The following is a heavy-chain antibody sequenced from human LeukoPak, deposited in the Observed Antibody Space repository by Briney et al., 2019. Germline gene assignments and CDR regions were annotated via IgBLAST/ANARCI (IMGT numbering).Heavy chain of an antibody. CDR1: GFSFSTYA. CDR3: AKPLRCYDAFDI. V-gene: IGHV3-23*01. D-gene: IGHD2-21*01. Sequence: GGSLRLSCAASGFSFSTYAISWVRQAPGGGREWVSAISGNGGSTYYADSVKGRFTLSRGTSKNTLYLQIDSVRAQDTAVSYCAKPLRCYDAFDIWHQATMVTVSS. CDR2: ISGNGGST. J-gene: IGHJ3*02.